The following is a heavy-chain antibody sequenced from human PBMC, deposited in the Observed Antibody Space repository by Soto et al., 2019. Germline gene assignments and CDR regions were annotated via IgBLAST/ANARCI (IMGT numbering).Heavy chain of an antibody. D-gene: IGHD6-19*01. CDR1: GFRFSSYS. CDR2: ISSDGSSS. J-gene: IGHJ5*02. Sequence: QVKLVESGGGVVQSGGSRRLSCEASGFRFSSYSIHWVRQAPGKGLEWVAVISSDGSSSAFADSVKGRVAISRDNSRKNTVYLQMNNLRPDDTAVYYGAKPRSSLQWPPVDPWGHGTLVSVSS. CDR3: AKPRSSLQWPPVDP. V-gene: IGHV3-30*18.